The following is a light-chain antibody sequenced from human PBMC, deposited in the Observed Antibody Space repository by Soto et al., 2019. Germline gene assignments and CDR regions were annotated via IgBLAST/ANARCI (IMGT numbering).Light chain of an antibody. J-gene: IGKJ1*01. CDR1: QTIRTN. V-gene: IGKV1-39*01. CDR3: QQCNSIPWT. Sequence: IQMTQTPSSLSASVGDRVTITCRASQTIRTNVNWYQQTPGKAPRLLIYGALTLQSGVPSRFSGSGSGTDFTLTISSLQPEDFETYYCQQCNSIPWTVGPGTQVDSK. CDR2: GAL.